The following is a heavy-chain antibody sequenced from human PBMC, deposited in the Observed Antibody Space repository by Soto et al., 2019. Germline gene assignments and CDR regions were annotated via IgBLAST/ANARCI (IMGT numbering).Heavy chain of an antibody. CDR3: AHRVLRTVFGLVTTTAIYFDS. J-gene: IGHJ4*02. Sequence: QITLNEPGPTQVNPRQTLTLTCTFSGFSLTTSGVGVGWIRQSPGKAPEWLALIYWDDDKRYSPSLKSRLTITKDGSKNPVVLTMADLNPEDTATYYCAHRVLRTVFGLVTTTAIYFDSWGQGTPVAVSS. D-gene: IGHD3-3*01. CDR2: IYWDDDK. V-gene: IGHV2-5*02. CDR1: GFSLTTSGVG.